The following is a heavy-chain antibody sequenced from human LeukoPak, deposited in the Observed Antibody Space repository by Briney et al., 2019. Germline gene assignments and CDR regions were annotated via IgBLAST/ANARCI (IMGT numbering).Heavy chain of an antibody. V-gene: IGHV3-21*01. CDR3: ARDLYYYGSGSPFDY. Sequence: GGSLRLSCAASGFTFSSYSMTWVRQAPGKGLEWVSSISSSSSYIYYADSVKGRFTISRDNAKNSLYLQMNSLRAEDTAVYYCARDLYYYGSGSPFDYWGQGTLVTVSS. J-gene: IGHJ4*02. D-gene: IGHD3-10*01. CDR2: ISSSSSYI. CDR1: GFTFSSYS.